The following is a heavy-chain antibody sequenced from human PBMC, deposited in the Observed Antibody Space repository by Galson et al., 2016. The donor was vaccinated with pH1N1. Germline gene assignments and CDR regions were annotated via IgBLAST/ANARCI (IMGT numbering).Heavy chain of an antibody. D-gene: IGHD3-10*01. CDR2: INPSGGNT. Sequence: SVKVSCMASGYTFTKYYMHWVRQAPGQGLEWMGIINPSGGNTVYAEKFQGRVTLTSDTSTTIAYMDLSNLTSEDTAVYYCARWRSTLGVTGFDLWGQGTLVTVSS. V-gene: IGHV1-46*03. J-gene: IGHJ4*02. CDR3: ARWRSTLGVTGFDL. CDR1: GYTFTKYY.